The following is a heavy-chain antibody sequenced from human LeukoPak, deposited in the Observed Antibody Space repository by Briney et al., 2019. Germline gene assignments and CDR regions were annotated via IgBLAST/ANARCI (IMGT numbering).Heavy chain of an antibody. CDR3: ARDHLSYSNGWFDP. J-gene: IGHJ5*02. CDR2: IYTSGST. V-gene: IGHV4-4*07. CDR1: GDPISSYY. Sequence: SETLPLTCTVPGDPISSYYWSWIRQPAAKGLEWIGRIYTSGSTNYNPSLKSRVTMSVDTSKNQFSLKLSSVTAADTAVYYCARDHLSYSNGWFDPWGQGTLVTVSS. D-gene: IGHD4-11*01.